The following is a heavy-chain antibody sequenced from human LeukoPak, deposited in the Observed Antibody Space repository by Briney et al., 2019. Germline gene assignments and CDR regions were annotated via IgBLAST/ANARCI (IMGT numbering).Heavy chain of an antibody. D-gene: IGHD6-13*01. CDR1: GGSISSSVYY. V-gene: IGHV4-31*03. Sequence: PSETLSLTCTVSGGSISSSVYYWSWIRQHPGKGLEWIGYIYYSGSTYYNPSLKSRVTISVDTSKNEFSLQLSSVTAADTAVYYCARVLYSSSLFDYWGQGTLVTVSS. J-gene: IGHJ4*02. CDR3: ARVLYSSSLFDY. CDR2: IYYSGST.